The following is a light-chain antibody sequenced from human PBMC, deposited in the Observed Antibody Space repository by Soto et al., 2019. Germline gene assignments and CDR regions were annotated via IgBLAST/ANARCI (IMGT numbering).Light chain of an antibody. Sequence: DIQMTQSPSTLSASVGDRVTITCRARQTISSWLAWYQQKPGKAPKLLIYKASSLESGVPSRFSGSGSGTEFTLTIISLQPDDFATYYCQQDNSYWTFGQGTKVEIK. CDR2: KAS. V-gene: IGKV1-5*03. CDR1: QTISSW. CDR3: QQDNSYWT. J-gene: IGKJ1*01.